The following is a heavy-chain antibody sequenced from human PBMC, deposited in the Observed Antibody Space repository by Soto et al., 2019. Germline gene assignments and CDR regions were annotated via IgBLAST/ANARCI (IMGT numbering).Heavy chain of an antibody. CDR3: VRDAYYDFWSGYYHYYYGMDV. Sequence: PSETLSLTCAVYGGSFSGYYWSWIRQPPGKGLEWIGEINHSGSTNYNPSLKSRVTISVDTSKNQFSLKLSSVTAADTAVYYCVRDAYYDFWSGYYHYYYGMDVWGQGTTVTVSS. V-gene: IGHV4-34*01. J-gene: IGHJ6*02. CDR1: GGSFSGYY. D-gene: IGHD3-3*01. CDR2: INHSGST.